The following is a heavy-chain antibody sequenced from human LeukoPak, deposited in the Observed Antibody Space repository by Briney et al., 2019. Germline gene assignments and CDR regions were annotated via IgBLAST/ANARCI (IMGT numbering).Heavy chain of an antibody. D-gene: IGHD2-15*01. J-gene: IGHJ3*02. CDR1: GDSISSNSYY. CDR3: ARQDIVVVVAAPDAFDI. Sequence: PSETLSLTCTVSGDSISSNSYYWGWIRQAPGKGLEWIGSIYYSGSTYYNPSLKSRVTISVDTSKNQFSLKLSSVTAADTAVYYCARQDIVVVVAAPDAFDIWGQGTMVTVSS. V-gene: IGHV4-39*07. CDR2: IYYSGST.